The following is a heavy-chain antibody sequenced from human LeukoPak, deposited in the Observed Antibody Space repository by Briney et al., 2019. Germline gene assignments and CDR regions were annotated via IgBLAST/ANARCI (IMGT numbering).Heavy chain of an antibody. V-gene: IGHV4-34*01. Sequence: PSETLSLTCAVYGGSFSGYYWSWIRQPPGKGLEWIGEINHSGSTNYNPSLKSGVTISVDTSKNQFSLKLSSVTAADTAVYYCARVLGSGWYGLIDYWGQGTLVTVSS. CDR2: INHSGST. CDR3: ARVLGSGWYGLIDY. D-gene: IGHD6-19*01. CDR1: GGSFSGYY. J-gene: IGHJ4*02.